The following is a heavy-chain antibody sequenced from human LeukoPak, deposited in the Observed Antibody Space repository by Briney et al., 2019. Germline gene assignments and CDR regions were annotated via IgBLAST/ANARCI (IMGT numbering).Heavy chain of an antibody. Sequence: ASVKVSCKASGYTFTSYDINWVRQATGQGLEWMGWMNPNSGNTGYAQKFQGRVTMTRNTSISTAYMELSSLRSEDTAMYYCARGFGYCTNGVCYDAFDIWGQGTMVTVSS. CDR1: GYTFTSYD. CDR2: MNPNSGNT. J-gene: IGHJ3*02. CDR3: ARGFGYCTNGVCYDAFDI. V-gene: IGHV1-8*01. D-gene: IGHD2-8*01.